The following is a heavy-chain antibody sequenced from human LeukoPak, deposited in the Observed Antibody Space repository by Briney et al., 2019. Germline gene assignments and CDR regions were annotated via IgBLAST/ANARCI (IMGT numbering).Heavy chain of an antibody. V-gene: IGHV3-23*01. CDR3: ASQTSYCSSTSCHRGAFDI. D-gene: IGHD2-2*01. J-gene: IGHJ3*02. Sequence: GGSLGLSCAASGFTFSSYAMSWVRQAPGKGLEWVSAISGSGGSTYYADSVKGRFTISRDNSKNTLYLQMNSLRAEDTAVYYCASQTSYCSSTSCHRGAFDIWGQGTMVTVSS. CDR2: ISGSGGST. CDR1: GFTFSSYA.